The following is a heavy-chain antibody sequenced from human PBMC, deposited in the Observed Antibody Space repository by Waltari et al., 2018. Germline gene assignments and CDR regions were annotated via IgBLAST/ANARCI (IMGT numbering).Heavy chain of an antibody. D-gene: IGHD2-21*02. CDR2: TCHSGGA. CDR1: GFPIGSEYY. Sequence: QVQLQESGPRLVKPSETLSLTCSVSGFPIGSEYYWAWVRQSPGEGLVWLGSTCHSGGADYNPALKGRVTISVDTSKNQCSLKLTSVTVADSGVYYCARLSPYTSSGDFFDPWGQGALVTVSS. CDR3: ARLSPYTSSGDFFDP. V-gene: IGHV4-38-2*01. J-gene: IGHJ5*02.